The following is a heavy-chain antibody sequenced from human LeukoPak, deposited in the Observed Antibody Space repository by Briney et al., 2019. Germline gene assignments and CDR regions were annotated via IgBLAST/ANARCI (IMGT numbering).Heavy chain of an antibody. CDR2: IRYDGSNK. D-gene: IGHD5-24*01. V-gene: IGHV3-30*02. Sequence: PGGSLRLSCAASGFTFSSYGMHWVRQAPGKGLEGVAFIRYDGSNKYYADSVKGRFTISRDNSKNTLYLQMNSLRAEDTAVYYCAKDRDTAGQRWLHPLDYWGQGTLVTVSS. J-gene: IGHJ4*02. CDR1: GFTFSSYG. CDR3: AKDRDTAGQRWLHPLDY.